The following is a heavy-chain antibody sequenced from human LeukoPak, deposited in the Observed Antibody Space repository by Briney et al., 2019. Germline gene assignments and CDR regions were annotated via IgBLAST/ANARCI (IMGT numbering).Heavy chain of an antibody. CDR3: ARDGDIVVVPAAHYYYYYYMDV. Sequence: GGSLRLSCAASGLTFSSYAMHWVRQAPGKGLEWVAVISYDGSNKYYADSVKGRFTISRDNSKNTLYLQMNSLRAEDTAVYYCARDGDIVVVPAAHYYYYYYMDVWGKGTTVTVSS. CDR2: ISYDGSNK. V-gene: IGHV3-30*01. J-gene: IGHJ6*03. CDR1: GLTFSSYA. D-gene: IGHD2-2*01.